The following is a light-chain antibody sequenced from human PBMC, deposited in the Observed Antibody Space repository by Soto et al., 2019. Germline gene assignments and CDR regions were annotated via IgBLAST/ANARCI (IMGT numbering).Light chain of an antibody. J-gene: IGKJ4*01. CDR2: AAS. Sequence: IQLTQSPSSLSASVGDRVTITCRASQGISSYLAWYQQKPGKAPKLLIYAASTLQSGVPSRFSGSGSGTDFTLTISSLQPEDFATYYCQQLNSEPPVFGGGTKVDIK. V-gene: IGKV1-9*01. CDR3: QQLNSEPPV. CDR1: QGISSY.